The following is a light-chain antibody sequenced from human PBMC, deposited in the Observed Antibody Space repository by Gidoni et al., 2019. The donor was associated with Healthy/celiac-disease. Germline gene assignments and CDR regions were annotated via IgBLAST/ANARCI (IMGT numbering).Light chain of an antibody. V-gene: IGKV3-20*01. J-gene: IGKJ1*01. CDR2: GAS. CDR1: QSVSISY. CDR3: QQYGSSPWT. Sequence: EIVLTQSPGTLSLSPGERATLSCRASQSVSISYLAWYQQKPGQAPRLLLYGASSRATGIPDRLSGSGSGTDFTLTISRLEPEDLAVYYCQQYGSSPWTFGQGTKVEIK.